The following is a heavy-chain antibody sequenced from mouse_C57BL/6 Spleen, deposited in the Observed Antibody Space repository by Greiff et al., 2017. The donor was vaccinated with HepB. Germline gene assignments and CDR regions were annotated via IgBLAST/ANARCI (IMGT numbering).Heavy chain of an antibody. CDR1: GYTFTSYW. Sequence: QVQLQQPGAELVKPGASVKLSCKASGYTFTSYWMHWVKQRPGQGLEWIGMIHPNSGSTNYNEKFKSKATLTVDKSSSTAYMQLSSLTSEDSAVYYCAGYYYGSSYVWYFDVWGTGTTVTVSS. CDR3: AGYYYGSSYVWYFDV. CDR2: IHPNSGST. J-gene: IGHJ1*03. D-gene: IGHD1-1*01. V-gene: IGHV1-64*01.